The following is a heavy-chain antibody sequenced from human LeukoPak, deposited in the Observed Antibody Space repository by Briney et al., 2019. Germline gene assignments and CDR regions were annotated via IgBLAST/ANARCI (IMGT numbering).Heavy chain of an antibody. V-gene: IGHV4-39*07. CDR1: GGSISSSSYY. D-gene: IGHD3-22*01. Sequence: PSETLSLTCTVSGGSISSSSYYWGWIRQPPGKGLEWIGSIYYSGSTYYNPSLKSRVTISVDTSKNQFSLKLSSVTAADTAVYYCARGVSRSAYYYDSSGYYWGQGTLVTVSS. CDR3: ARGVSRSAYYYDSSGYY. J-gene: IGHJ4*02. CDR2: IYYSGST.